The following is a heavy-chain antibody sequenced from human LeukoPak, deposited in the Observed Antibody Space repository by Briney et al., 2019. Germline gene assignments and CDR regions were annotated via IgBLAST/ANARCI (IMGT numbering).Heavy chain of an antibody. V-gene: IGHV3-20*04. Sequence: GGSLRLSCAASGFTLDDYGMSWVRQAPGKGLEWVYGIGWSGSSTGYADSVKGRFTISIDNAKNSLYLQLNSLRAEDTAFYYCARDRASGWYRGDYDYWGQGTLVTVSS. CDR3: ARDRASGWYRGDYDY. CDR1: GFTLDDYG. CDR2: IGWSGSST. D-gene: IGHD6-19*01. J-gene: IGHJ4*02.